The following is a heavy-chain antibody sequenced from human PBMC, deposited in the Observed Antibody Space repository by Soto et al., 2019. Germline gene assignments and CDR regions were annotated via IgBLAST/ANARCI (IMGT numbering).Heavy chain of an antibody. V-gene: IGHV4-30-4*01. CDR2: IYYSGST. Sequence: PSETLSLTGSVSGGSISSGDYYWNWIRQPPGKGLEWIGHIYYSGSTYYNSSLKSRVTISLDTSKNQFSLKLSSVTAADTAVYYCAGYCISTSCYVTGHWFDPWGQGTLVTVS. D-gene: IGHD2-2*01. J-gene: IGHJ5*02. CDR3: AGYCISTSCYVTGHWFDP. CDR1: GGSISSGDYY.